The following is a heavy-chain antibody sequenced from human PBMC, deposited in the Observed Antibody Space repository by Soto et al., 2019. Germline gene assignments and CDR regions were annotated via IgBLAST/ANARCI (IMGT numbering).Heavy chain of an antibody. CDR3: ALVIYGIAAAGTLDY. V-gene: IGHV6-1*01. J-gene: IGHJ4*02. CDR1: GDSVSSNSAA. CDR2: TYYRSKWYN. D-gene: IGHD6-13*01. Sequence: SQTLSLTCAISGDSVSSNSAAWNWIRQPPSRGLEWLGRTYYRSKWYNDYAVSVKSRITINPDTSKNQFSLQLNSVTPEDTAVYYCALVIYGIAAAGTLDYWGQGTLVTVSS.